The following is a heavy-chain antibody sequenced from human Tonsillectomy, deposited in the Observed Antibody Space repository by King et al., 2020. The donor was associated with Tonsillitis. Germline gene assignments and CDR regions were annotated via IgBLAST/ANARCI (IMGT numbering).Heavy chain of an antibody. CDR3: ARVYDSSGPYHYYRMDV. J-gene: IGHJ6*02. CDR2: VSSSSSYI. CDR1: GFTFSSYS. Sequence: VQLVESGGGLVKPGGSLRLSCAASGFTFSSYSMNWVRQAPGKGLEWVSCVSSSSSYIYYAESLKGRFTISRDNAKNSLYLQMNSLRAEDTAVYYCARVYDSSGPYHYYRMDVWGQGTTVTVSS. D-gene: IGHD3-22*01. V-gene: IGHV3-21*01.